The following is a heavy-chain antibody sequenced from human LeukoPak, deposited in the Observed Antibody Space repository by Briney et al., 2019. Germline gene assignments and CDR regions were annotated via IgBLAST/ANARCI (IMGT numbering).Heavy chain of an antibody. J-gene: IGHJ4*02. V-gene: IGHV3-23*01. Sequence: PGGSLRLSCAASGFTLTSLAMHWVRQAPGKGLEWVSLIIGSSGSTFYADSVKGRFTISRDKSKNTLYLQMNSLRAKDTAVYYCAKGAYDYIEIAYFDYWGQGSLVTVSS. CDR2: IIGSSGST. CDR1: GFTLTSLA. D-gene: IGHD5-12*01. CDR3: AKGAYDYIEIAYFDY.